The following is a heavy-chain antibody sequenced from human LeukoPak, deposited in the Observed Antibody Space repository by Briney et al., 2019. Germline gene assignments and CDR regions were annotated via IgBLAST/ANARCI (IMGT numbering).Heavy chain of an antibody. J-gene: IGHJ5*02. CDR3: AGTAWSSGSYSDNWFDP. Sequence: PSETLSLTCTVSGGSISSYYWSWIRQPPGKGLEWIGFIYYTGITNRNPSLKSRVTVSIDTSKNQFSLRLTSVTAADTAMYYCAGTAWSSGSYSDNWFDPWGQGTLVTVSS. D-gene: IGHD3-10*01. CDR2: IYYTGIT. CDR1: GGSISSYY. V-gene: IGHV4-59*03.